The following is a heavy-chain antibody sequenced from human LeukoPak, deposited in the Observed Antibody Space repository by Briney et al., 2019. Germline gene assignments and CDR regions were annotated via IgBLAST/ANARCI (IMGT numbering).Heavy chain of an antibody. CDR1: GFTFSSYW. J-gene: IGHJ3*02. D-gene: IGHD3-22*01. CDR3: AREDSSGYYRAFDI. Sequence: GGSLRLSCAASGFTFSSYWMSWVRQAPGKGLEWVANIKQDGSEKYYVDSVKGRFTISRDNAKNSLYLQMSSLRAEDTAVYYCAREDSSGYYRAFDIWGQGTMVTVSS. V-gene: IGHV3-7*01. CDR2: IKQDGSEK.